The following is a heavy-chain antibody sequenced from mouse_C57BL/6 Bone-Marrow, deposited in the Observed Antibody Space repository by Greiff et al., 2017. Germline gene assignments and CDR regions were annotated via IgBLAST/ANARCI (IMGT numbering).Heavy chain of an antibody. CDR3: FLLCVDY. CDR2: IDPSDSYT. D-gene: IGHD2-10*01. J-gene: IGHJ2*01. V-gene: IGHV1-69*01. Sequence: QVQLKQPGAELVMPGASVKLSCKASGYTFTSSWMHWVKQRPGQGLEWIGEIDPSDSYTNYNQKFKGKSTLTVDKSSSTAYMQLSSLTSEDSAVYYCFLLCVDYWGQGTTLTVSS. CDR1: GYTFTSSW.